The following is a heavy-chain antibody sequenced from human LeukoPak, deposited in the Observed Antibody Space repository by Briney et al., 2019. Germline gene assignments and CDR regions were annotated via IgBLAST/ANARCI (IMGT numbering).Heavy chain of an antibody. D-gene: IGHD5-12*01. V-gene: IGHV3-30*04. Sequence: GGSLRLSCAASGFTFSSYAMHWVRQAPGKGLEWVAVISYDGSNKYYADSVKGRFTISRDNAKNSLYLQMNSLRAEDTAVYYCARDQRGYSGYDSNYMDVWGKGTTITISS. CDR2: ISYDGSNK. CDR1: GFTFSSYA. J-gene: IGHJ6*03. CDR3: ARDQRGYSGYDSNYMDV.